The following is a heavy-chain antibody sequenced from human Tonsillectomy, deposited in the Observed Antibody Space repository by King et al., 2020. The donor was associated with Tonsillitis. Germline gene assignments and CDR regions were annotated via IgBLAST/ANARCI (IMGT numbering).Heavy chain of an antibody. J-gene: IGHJ4*02. CDR3: ARGDFWLSGSFY. Sequence: VQLVESGGGVVQPGRSLRLSCAASEFTFSTYGMHWVRQAPGKGLEWVAAIGYDGSNTYYADSVKGRFTISRDNSKNTLYLQMNSLSTEDTAVYYCARGDFWLSGSFYWGQGTLVTVSS. CDR2: IGYDGSNT. CDR1: EFTFSTYG. V-gene: IGHV3-33*08. D-gene: IGHD3-10*01.